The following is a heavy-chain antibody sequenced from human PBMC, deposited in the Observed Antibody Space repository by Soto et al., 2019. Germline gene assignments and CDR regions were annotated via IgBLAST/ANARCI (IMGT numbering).Heavy chain of an antibody. J-gene: IGHJ6*02. CDR1: GFTFSSYG. CDR2: ISYDGSNK. D-gene: IGHD3-22*01. Sequence: PGGSLRLSCAASGFTFSSYGMHWVRQAPGKGLEWVAVISYDGSNKYYADSVKGRFTISRDNSKNTLYLQMNSLRAEDTAVYYCAKDFDYYDSSGLGGGMDVWGQGTTVTVSS. CDR3: AKDFDYYDSSGLGGGMDV. V-gene: IGHV3-30*18.